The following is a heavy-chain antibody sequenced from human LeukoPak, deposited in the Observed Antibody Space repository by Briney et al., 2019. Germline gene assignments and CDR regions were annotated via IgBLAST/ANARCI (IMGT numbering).Heavy chain of an antibody. Sequence: GRSLRLSCAASGFTFSSYAMHWVRQAPGKGLEWVAVISYDGSNKYYADSVKGRFTISRDNSKNTLYLQMNNLTIEDTAIYYCARDNNADYWGQGTLVIVSS. V-gene: IGHV3-30-3*01. CDR3: ARDNNADY. CDR2: ISYDGSNK. CDR1: GFTFSSYA. D-gene: IGHD2-2*01. J-gene: IGHJ4*02.